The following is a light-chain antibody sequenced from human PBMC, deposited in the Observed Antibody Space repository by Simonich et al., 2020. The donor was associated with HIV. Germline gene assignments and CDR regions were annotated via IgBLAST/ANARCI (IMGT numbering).Light chain of an antibody. Sequence: QSALTQPRSVSGSPGQSVTISCTGASSYVGGYNYVSWYQHHPGKAPKLMIYEVRQRPSGVPDRFSGSKSGNTASLTISGLQAEDEADYHCCSYAGSYTWVFGGGTKLTVL. CDR2: EVR. CDR3: CSYAGSYTWV. V-gene: IGLV2-11*01. J-gene: IGLJ3*02. CDR1: SSYVGGYNY.